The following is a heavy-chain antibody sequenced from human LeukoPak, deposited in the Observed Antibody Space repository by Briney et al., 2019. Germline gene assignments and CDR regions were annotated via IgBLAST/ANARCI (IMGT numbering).Heavy chain of an antibody. V-gene: IGHV1-24*01. J-gene: IGHJ3*02. CDR2: FDPEDGET. D-gene: IGHD6-19*01. CDR3: ATVSSGSSGWFHDAFDI. Sequence: ASVKVSCKVSGYTLTELSMHWVRQAPGKGLEWMGGFDPEDGETIYAQKFQGRVTMTEDTSTDTAYMELSSLRSEDTAVYYCATVSSGSSGWFHDAFDIWGQGTMVTVSS. CDR1: GYTLTELS.